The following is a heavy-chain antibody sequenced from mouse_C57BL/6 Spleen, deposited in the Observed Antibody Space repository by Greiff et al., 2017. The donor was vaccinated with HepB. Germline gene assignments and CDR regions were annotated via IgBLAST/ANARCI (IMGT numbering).Heavy chain of an antibody. J-gene: IGHJ2*01. CDR1: GYTFTSYW. CDR3: AGAYYGSSYFDY. CDR2: IDPSDSYT. D-gene: IGHD1-1*01. V-gene: IGHV1-69*01. Sequence: QVQLQQSGAELVMPGASVKLSCKASGYTFTSYWMHWVKQRPGQGLEWIGEIDPSDSYTNYNQKFKGKSTLTVDKSSSTAYMQLSSLTSEDSAVYYCAGAYYGSSYFDYWGQGTTLTVSS.